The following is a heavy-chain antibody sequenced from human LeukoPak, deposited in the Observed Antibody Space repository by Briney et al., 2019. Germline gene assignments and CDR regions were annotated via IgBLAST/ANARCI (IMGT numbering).Heavy chain of an antibody. CDR2: IYYSGST. Sequence: SETLSLTCTVSGGSISSSSYYWGWISQPPGKGLEWIGSIYYSGSTYYNPSLKSRVTISVDTSKNQFSLKLSSVTAADTAVYYCARRTAVAGTSDWFDPWGQGTLVTVSS. CDR1: GGSISSSSYY. V-gene: IGHV4-39*01. CDR3: ARRTAVAGTSDWFDP. D-gene: IGHD6-19*01. J-gene: IGHJ5*02.